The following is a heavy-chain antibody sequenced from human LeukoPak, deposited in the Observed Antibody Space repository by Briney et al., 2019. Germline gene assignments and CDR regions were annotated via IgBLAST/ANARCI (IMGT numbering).Heavy chain of an antibody. J-gene: IGHJ3*01. CDR2: IFWDDNE. Sequence: SGPTLVNPTQTLTLTCTFSGFSLTTTGVGVGWIRQPPGKALEWLATIFWDDNERYRPSLQTRLTITKDISKNRVVLTLTNMDPMDTGTYYCAHRSSHFPLTSPTLGNNAFDVWGQGTLVSVSS. CDR1: GFSLTTTGVG. D-gene: IGHD3-3*02. V-gene: IGHV2-5*02. CDR3: AHRSSHFPLTSPTLGNNAFDV.